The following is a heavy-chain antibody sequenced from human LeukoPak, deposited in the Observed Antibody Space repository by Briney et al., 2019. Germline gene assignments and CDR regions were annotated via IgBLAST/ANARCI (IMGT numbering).Heavy chain of an antibody. CDR3: ARTLVVIIPRGMDV. V-gene: IGHV4-4*02. CDR2: TYHSGST. D-gene: IGHD3-22*01. J-gene: IGHJ6*02. CDR1: GGSISSSNW. Sequence: SETLSLTCAVSGGSISSSNWWSWVRQPPGKGLEWIGETYHSGSTNYNPSLKSRVTISVDKSKNQFSLKLSSVTAADTAVYYCARTLVVIIPRGMDVWGQGTTVTVSS.